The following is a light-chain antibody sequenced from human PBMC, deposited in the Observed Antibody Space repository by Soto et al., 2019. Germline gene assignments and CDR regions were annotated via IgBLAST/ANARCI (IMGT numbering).Light chain of an antibody. CDR1: SSDVGTHNF. J-gene: IGLJ1*01. CDR2: DVS. Sequence: QSVLTQPASVSGSPGQSIAMSCTGTSSDVGTHNFVSWYQQHPGKAPKLIIYDVSNRPSGVSDHFFGSKSGNTASLTISGLQAEDEADYYCSSFTTTNTYVFGTGTKVTVL. CDR3: SSFTTTNTYV. V-gene: IGLV2-14*03.